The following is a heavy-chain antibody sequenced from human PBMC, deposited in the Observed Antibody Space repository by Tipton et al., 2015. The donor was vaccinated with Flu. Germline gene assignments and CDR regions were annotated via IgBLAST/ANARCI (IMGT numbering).Heavy chain of an antibody. CDR1: GDSISSRYY. V-gene: IGHV4-34*01. CDR3: ARGLYGSGSYQRRYFDS. J-gene: IGHJ4*02. Sequence: TLSLTCAVSGDSISSRYYWAWIRQPPGKGLEWIGEINHSGSSNYNPSLKSRVTISVDTSKNQFSLKLSSVTAADTAVYYCARGLYGSGSYQRRYFDSWGQGTLVTVSS. CDR2: INHSGSS. D-gene: IGHD3-10*01.